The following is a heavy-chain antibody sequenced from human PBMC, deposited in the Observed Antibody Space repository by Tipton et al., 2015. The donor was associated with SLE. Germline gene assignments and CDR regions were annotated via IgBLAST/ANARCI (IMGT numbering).Heavy chain of an antibody. V-gene: IGHV4-59*11. Sequence: TLSLTCTVSGGSISSHYWSWIRQPPGKGLEWIGYISYSGSTNYNASLKSRVTISVDPSKNQFSLKLNSVTAADTAVYYCARASQDRYYYYGMDVWGQGTTVTVSS. J-gene: IGHJ6*02. CDR2: ISYSGST. CDR1: GGSISSHY. CDR3: ARASQDRYYYYGMDV.